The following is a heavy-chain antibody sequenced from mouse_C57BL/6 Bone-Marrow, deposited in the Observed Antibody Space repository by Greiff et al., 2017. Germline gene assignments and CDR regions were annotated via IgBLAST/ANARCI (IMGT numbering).Heavy chain of an antibody. D-gene: IGHD1-1*01. J-gene: IGHJ3*01. CDR2: INPSDGGT. CDR1: GYTFTSYW. CDR3: AREVLFQDWFAY. V-gene: IGHV1-53*01. Sequence: QVQLKQPGTELVKPGASVKLSCKASGYTFTSYWMHWVKQRPGQGLEWIGNINPSDGGTNYNEKFKSKATLTVDKSSSTAYMQLSSLTSEDSAVYYCAREVLFQDWFAYWGQGTLVTVSA.